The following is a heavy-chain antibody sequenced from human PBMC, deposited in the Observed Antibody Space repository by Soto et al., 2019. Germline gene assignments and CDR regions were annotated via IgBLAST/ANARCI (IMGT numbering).Heavy chain of an antibody. CDR2: INSAGSST. D-gene: IGHD3-10*01. V-gene: IGHV3-74*01. J-gene: IGHJ4*02. CDR3: ASQGPTSYGSVSLDY. Sequence: GGSLRLSCAASGFTFRSYRMHWVRQAPGKGVVWVSRINSAGSSTSYPDSVKGLFTISRDNAKNTLYLQMNSLRAEDTAVYYCASQGPTSYGSVSLDYWDQGTLVTVSS. CDR1: GFTFRSYR.